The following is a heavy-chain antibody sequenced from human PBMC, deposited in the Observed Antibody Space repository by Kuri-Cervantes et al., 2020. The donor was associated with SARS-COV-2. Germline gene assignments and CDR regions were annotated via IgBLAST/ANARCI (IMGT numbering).Heavy chain of an antibody. CDR3: ARLNDFWSGYPYGMDV. CDR1: GGSISSYY. D-gene: IGHD3-3*01. J-gene: IGHJ6*02. CDR2: IYYSGST. Sequence: ESLKISCTVSGGSISSYYWSWIRQPPGKGLGWIGYIYYSGSTNYNPSLKSRVTISVDTSKNQFSLKLSSVTAADTAVYYCARLNDFWSGYPYGMDVWGQGTTVTVSS. V-gene: IGHV4-59*12.